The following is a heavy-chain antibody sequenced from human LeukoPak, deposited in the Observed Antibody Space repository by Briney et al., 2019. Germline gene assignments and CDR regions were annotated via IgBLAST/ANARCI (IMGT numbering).Heavy chain of an antibody. J-gene: IGHJ6*03. D-gene: IGHD4-11*01. CDR1: EIPVPSTY. CDR3: ARSSNYYYYYYMDV. CDR2: IDSGGST. Sequence: GRFRRSPCADPEIPVPSTYTGGGAKGPGKGLDWVSVIDSGGSTYYADSVKGRFTIPRDNSKNTLYLQMNSLRAEDTAVYYCARSSNYYYYYYMDVWGKGTTVTVSS. V-gene: IGHV3-53*01.